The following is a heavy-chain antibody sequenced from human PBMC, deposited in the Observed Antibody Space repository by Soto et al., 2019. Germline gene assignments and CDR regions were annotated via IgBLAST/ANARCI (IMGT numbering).Heavy chain of an antibody. CDR2: IDYSGNS. J-gene: IGHJ5*02. D-gene: IGHD2-21*01. CDR3: ARERQPSINSPGVWIGP. CDR1: GGSISSGGYY. Sequence: SETLSLTCTVSGGSISSGGYYWSWIRQHPVKGLEWIGNIDYSGNSHYTPSLKSRLTLSVDRSKNQFSLRLNSVTAADRAGYYWARERQPSINSPGVWIGPWGQGTLVTVSS. V-gene: IGHV4-31*03.